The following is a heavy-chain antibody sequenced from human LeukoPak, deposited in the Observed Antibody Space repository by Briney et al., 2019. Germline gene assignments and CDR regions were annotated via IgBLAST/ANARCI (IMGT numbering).Heavy chain of an antibody. CDR3: ARDAWVGYCGSTSCHGYADYYYGIDV. V-gene: IGHV1-69*04. Sequence: ASVKVSCKASGGTFSSYAISWVRPAPGQGLEWMGRIIPILGIANYAQKFQGRVTITADKSTSTAYMELSSLRSEDTAVYYCARDAWVGYCGSTSCHGYADYYYGIDVWGQGTTVTVSS. J-gene: IGHJ6*02. CDR2: IIPILGIA. CDR1: GGTFSSYA. D-gene: IGHD2-2*01.